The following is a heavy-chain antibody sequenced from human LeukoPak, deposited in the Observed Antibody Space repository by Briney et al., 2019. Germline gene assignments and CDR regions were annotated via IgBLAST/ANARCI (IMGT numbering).Heavy chain of an antibody. D-gene: IGHD3-3*01. CDR2: ISPSGGST. J-gene: IGHJ4*02. V-gene: IGHV3-23*01. Sequence: GGSLRLSCAASGSTLKSYTMTWFRQPPGKGLECVSVISPSGGSTYYADSVKGRFTVSRDNSKNTLYLQMNSLRAEDTAVYYCASTDYDFWSGYYPFDYWGQGTLVTVSS. CDR3: ASTDYDFWSGYYPFDY. CDR1: GSTLKSYT.